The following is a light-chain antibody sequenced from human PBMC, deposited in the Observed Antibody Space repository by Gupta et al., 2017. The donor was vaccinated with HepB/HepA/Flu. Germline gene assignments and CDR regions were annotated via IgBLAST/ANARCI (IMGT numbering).Light chain of an antibody. CDR3: QQSYNTPRT. J-gene: IGKJ1*01. CDR2: AAS. Sequence: DIQMTQSPSSLSASVGDRVTITCRASQTINTYLNWYQQRPGKAPKVLIYAASHLLTGVPSRFTGRGSGTEFTLTISNLQPDDCAIYYCQQSYNTPRTFGQGTKVEMK. V-gene: IGKV1-39*01. CDR1: QTINTY.